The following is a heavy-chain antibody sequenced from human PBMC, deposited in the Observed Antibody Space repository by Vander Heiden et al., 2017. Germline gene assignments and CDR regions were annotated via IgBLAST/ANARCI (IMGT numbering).Heavy chain of an antibody. J-gene: IGHJ6*02. Sequence: EVQLVQSGADVKTPGESLKISCKGSGYTFSGHWIGWVRQMPGKGLEWMAIIYPGDSDIRYSPSFEGQVTISADKSISTAYLQWSSLKASDTAMYYCAASLHYYYGMDVWGQGTTVTVSS. CDR3: AASLHYYYGMDV. CDR1: GYTFSGHW. CDR2: IYPGDSDI. V-gene: IGHV5-51*03.